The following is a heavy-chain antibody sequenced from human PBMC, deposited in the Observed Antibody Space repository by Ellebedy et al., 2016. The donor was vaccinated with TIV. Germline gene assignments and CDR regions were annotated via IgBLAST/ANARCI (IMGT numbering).Heavy chain of an antibody. V-gene: IGHV4-4*07. CDR2: IYTSGST. CDR3: ARLPADFVDSGMDV. D-gene: IGHD5-12*01. Sequence: MPGGSLRLSCTVSGGSISSYYWSWIRQPAGKGLECIGRIYTSGSTNYNPSLKSRVTMSVDTAKNQFSLKLSSVTAAAPAVYYCARLPADFVDSGMDVWGQGTTVTVSS. CDR1: GGSISSYY. J-gene: IGHJ6*02.